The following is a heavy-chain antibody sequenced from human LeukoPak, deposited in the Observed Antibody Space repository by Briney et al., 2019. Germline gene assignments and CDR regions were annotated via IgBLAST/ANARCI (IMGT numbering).Heavy chain of an antibody. CDR2: ISAYNGNT. CDR3: ARDSYYYDSSGYLGY. V-gene: IGHV1-18*01. J-gene: IGHJ4*02. CDR1: GYTFTSYG. D-gene: IGHD3-22*01. Sequence: ASVKVSCKASGYTFTSYGISWVRQAPGQGLEWMGRISAYNGNTNYAQKLQGRVTMTTDTSTSTAYMELRSLRSDDTAVYYCARDSYYYDSSGYLGYWGQGTMVTVSS.